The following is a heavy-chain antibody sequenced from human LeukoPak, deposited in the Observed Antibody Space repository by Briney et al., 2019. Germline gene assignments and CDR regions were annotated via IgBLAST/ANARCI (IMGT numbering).Heavy chain of an antibody. J-gene: IGHJ4*02. Sequence: PGGSLRLSCEASGFTFHEHDMDWVRESPGEGLEWVSLISGDGGNKHYACSGEGRLAVSRDNSKNFLFLQLNSLRSEDTALYFCAKRAGSPHNFDYWGQGAQVTVSS. CDR1: GFTFHEHD. CDR3: AKRAGSPHNFDY. V-gene: IGHV3-43*02. D-gene: IGHD1-1*01. CDR2: ISGDGGNK.